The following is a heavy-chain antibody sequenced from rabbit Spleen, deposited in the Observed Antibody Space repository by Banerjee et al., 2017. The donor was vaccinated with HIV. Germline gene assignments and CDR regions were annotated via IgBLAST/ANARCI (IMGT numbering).Heavy chain of an antibody. V-gene: IGHV1S40*01. CDR2: IATITGKT. CDR1: GFSFSEKEV. CDR3: ARDLPEIVGWNFGF. D-gene: IGHD1-1*01. Sequence: QSLEESGGGLVQPEGSLTLTCTASGFSFSEKEVMCWVRQALGKGLEWIGCIATITGKTFYATWAKGRFTIPRASSTTVFLQVTRLTVADTATYFCARDLPEIVGWNFGFWGQGTLVTVS. J-gene: IGHJ3*01.